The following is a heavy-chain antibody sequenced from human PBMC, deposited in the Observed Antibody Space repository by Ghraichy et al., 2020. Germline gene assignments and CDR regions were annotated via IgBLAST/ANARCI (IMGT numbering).Heavy chain of an antibody. CDR3: ARASGYSYAVPLEYYYGMDV. J-gene: IGHJ6*02. CDR1: GDSVSSNSAA. Sequence: SQTLSLTCAISGDSVSSNSAAWNWIRQSPSRGLEWLGRTYYRSKWYNDYAVSVKSRITINPDTSKNQFSLQLNSVTPEDTAVYYCARASGYSYAVPLEYYYGMDVWGQGTTVTVSS. V-gene: IGHV6-1*01. CDR2: TYYRSKWYN. D-gene: IGHD5-18*01.